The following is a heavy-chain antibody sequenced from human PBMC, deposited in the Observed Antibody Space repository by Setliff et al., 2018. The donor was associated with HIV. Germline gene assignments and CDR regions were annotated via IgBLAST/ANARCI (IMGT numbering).Heavy chain of an antibody. Sequence: ASVKVSCKVSGYTLTELSRHWVRQAPGKGLEWMGSFDPKDGKTRYAQKFQGRVTITADESTSTVYMELNSLSSEDTAMYYCARDAGYSGSSWNYWGQGTLVTVSS. CDR2: FDPKDGKT. V-gene: IGHV1-24*01. CDR3: ARDAGYSGSSWNY. D-gene: IGHD5-12*01. J-gene: IGHJ4*02. CDR1: GYTLTELS.